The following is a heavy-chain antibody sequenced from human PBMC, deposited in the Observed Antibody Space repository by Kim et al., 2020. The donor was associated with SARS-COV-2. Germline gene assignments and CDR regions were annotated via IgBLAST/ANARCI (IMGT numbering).Heavy chain of an antibody. D-gene: IGHD3-22*01. Sequence: ASVKVSCKASGYTFTSYYMHWVRQAPGQGLEWMGIINPSGGSTSYAQKFQGRVTMTRDTSTSTVYMELSSLRSEDTAVYYCARDSRGYYDSSALRGWFDPWGQGTLVTVSS. CDR2: INPSGGST. V-gene: IGHV1-46*01. J-gene: IGHJ5*02. CDR3: ARDSRGYYDSSALRGWFDP. CDR1: GYTFTSYY.